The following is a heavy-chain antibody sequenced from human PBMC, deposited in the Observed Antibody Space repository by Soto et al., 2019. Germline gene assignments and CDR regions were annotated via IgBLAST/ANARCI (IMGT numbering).Heavy chain of an antibody. CDR1: GASISSSSYY. CDR2: IYNSEST. Sequence: QLHLQESGPGLVKPSETLSLTCTVSGASISSSSYYWGWIRQSSGKGLEWIGSIYNSESTYYSPSLKSRVTISVDTSKNQFSLKLSSVTAADTAVYYCASHIKGRYNFGYEAFDIWGQGTMVIVSS. J-gene: IGHJ3*02. CDR3: ASHIKGRYNFGYEAFDI. V-gene: IGHV4-39*01. D-gene: IGHD5-18*01.